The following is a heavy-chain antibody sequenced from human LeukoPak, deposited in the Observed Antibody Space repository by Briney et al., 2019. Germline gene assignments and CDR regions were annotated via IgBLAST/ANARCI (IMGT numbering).Heavy chain of an antibody. Sequence: GGSLRLSCAASGFTFSSYAMSWVRQAPGKGLEWVSAISGSGGSTYYADSVKGRFTISRDNSKNTLYLQMNSLRVEDTAVYYCAKVSPYSRPPLGAFDIWGQGTMVTVSS. J-gene: IGHJ3*02. CDR1: GFTFSSYA. V-gene: IGHV3-23*01. CDR2: ISGSGGST. CDR3: AKVSPYSRPPLGAFDI. D-gene: IGHD3-16*01.